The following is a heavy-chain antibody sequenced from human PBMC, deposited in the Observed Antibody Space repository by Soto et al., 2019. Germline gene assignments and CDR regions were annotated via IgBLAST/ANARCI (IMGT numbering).Heavy chain of an antibody. J-gene: IGHJ4*02. CDR1: GFSLSTSGVG. Sequence: QITLKESGPTLVKPTQTLTLTCTFSGFSLSTSGVGVGWIRQPPGKALEWLALIYWDDDKRYSPSLKSRLTISNDTTKNQVVLTMTNMDPVDTATYYFAHRGNHDFCDYDPFYFDYWGQGTLVTVSS. D-gene: IGHD4-17*01. V-gene: IGHV2-5*02. CDR3: AHRGNHDFCDYDPFYFDY. CDR2: IYWDDDK.